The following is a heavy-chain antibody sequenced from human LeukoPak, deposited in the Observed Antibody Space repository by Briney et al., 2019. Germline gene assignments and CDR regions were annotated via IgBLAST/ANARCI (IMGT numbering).Heavy chain of an antibody. D-gene: IGHD5-18*01. V-gene: IGHV3-11*04. CDR2: ISSSGSTI. CDR1: GFTFSDYY. Sequence: GGSLRLSCAASGFTFSDYYMSWIRQAPGKGLEWVSYISSSGSTIYYADSVKGRFTISRDNAKNSLYLQMNSLRAEDTAVYYCVRDPSGYSYGLNWFDPWGQGTLVTVSS. J-gene: IGHJ5*02. CDR3: VRDPSGYSYGLNWFDP.